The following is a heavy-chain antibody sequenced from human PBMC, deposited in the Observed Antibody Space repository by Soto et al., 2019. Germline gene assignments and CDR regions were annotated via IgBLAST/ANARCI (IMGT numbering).Heavy chain of an antibody. V-gene: IGHV1-3*01. D-gene: IGHD3-3*01. CDR1: LYTFTICA. CDR2: INAGNGNT. Sequence: SSVNVSCKSSLYTFTICAIHCVSQAPGQRLEWMGWINAGNGNTKYSQKFQGRVTITRDTSASTAYMELSSLRSEDTAVYYCATGELLEWLLSSFEYWGQGTLVTVSS. CDR3: ATGELLEWLLSSFEY. J-gene: IGHJ4*02.